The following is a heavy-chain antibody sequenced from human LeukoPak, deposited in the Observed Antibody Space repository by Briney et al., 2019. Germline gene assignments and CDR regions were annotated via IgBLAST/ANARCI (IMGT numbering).Heavy chain of an antibody. D-gene: IGHD5-12*01. Sequence: PSENLSLTCTVSGDSISSDPYYWGWIRQPPGKGLEWIGNIHYTGIIYYNSSLKSRVTISVDTSKNQFSLTLISMTAADTAVYYCARHGAIVAAGTTPDYWGQGTLVTVSS. CDR1: GDSISSDPYY. J-gene: IGHJ4*02. V-gene: IGHV4-39*01. CDR2: IHYTGII. CDR3: ARHGAIVAAGTTPDY.